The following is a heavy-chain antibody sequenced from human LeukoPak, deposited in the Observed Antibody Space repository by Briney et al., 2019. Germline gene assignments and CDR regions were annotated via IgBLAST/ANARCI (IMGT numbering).Heavy chain of an antibody. CDR1: GFPFNSYG. D-gene: IGHD3-10*01. CDR3: SKNLLYSGTGTYFPHS. CDR2: IRFDGSYT. J-gene: IGHJ4*02. Sequence: GGSLRLSCAASGFPFNSYGIHWVRQAPGKGLQWVTFIRFDGSYTYYEDSVKGRFTISRDNSKNTLYLQMNSLRPEDTALYYRSKNLLYSGTGTYFPHSWGQGTLVTVSS. V-gene: IGHV3-30*02.